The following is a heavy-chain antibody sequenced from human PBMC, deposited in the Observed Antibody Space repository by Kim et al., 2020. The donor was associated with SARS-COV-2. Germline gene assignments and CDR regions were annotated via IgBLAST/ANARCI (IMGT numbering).Heavy chain of an antibody. D-gene: IGHD2-15*01. Sequence: GGSLRLSCTASALTFSTYGMHWVRQAPGKGLEWVALIWYDGTKEYYANSVKGRFTVSRDNSKNTLFLQMNNLRAEDTALYYCVRGTPGYCTGGTCYSMNYWGQRTLVTVSS. CDR2: IWYDGTKE. J-gene: IGHJ4*02. CDR1: ALTFSTYG. V-gene: IGHV3-33*08. CDR3: VRGTPGYCTGGTCYSMNY.